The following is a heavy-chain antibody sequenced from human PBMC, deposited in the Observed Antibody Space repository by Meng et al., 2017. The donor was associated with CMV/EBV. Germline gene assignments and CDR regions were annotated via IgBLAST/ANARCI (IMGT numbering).Heavy chain of an antibody. J-gene: IGHJ1*01. CDR1: GFSFSRYW. CDR3: VRESSTFSWSEHLQH. CDR2: IRQDGSEA. V-gene: IGHV3-7*01. Sequence: GESLKISCAASGFSFSRYWMTWVRQAPGKGLEWVANIRQDGSEAYYVDSVKGRFTIFRDNTKNSLFLQMASLSAEDTAIYYCVRESSTFSWSEHLQHWGQGTLVTVSS. D-gene: IGHD2-2*01.